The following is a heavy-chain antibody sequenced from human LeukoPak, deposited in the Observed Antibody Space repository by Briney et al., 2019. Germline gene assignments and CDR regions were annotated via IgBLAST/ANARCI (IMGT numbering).Heavy chain of an antibody. CDR2: NNSDGSST. Sequence: GGSLRLSCAASGFTFSSYWMHWVRQAPGKGLVWVSRNNSDGSSTSYADSVKGRFTISRDNAKNTLYLQMNSLRAEDTAVYYCARAANYERRDFDYWGQGTLVTVSS. CDR1: GFTFSSYW. D-gene: IGHD3-3*01. CDR3: ARAANYERRDFDY. V-gene: IGHV3-74*01. J-gene: IGHJ4*02.